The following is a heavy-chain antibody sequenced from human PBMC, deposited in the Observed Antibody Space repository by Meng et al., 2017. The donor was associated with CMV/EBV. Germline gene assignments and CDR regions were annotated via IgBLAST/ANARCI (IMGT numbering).Heavy chain of an antibody. D-gene: IGHD2-2*01. CDR3: AREGGIVVVPAAPGWFDP. Sequence: QVPLGQFGAEVKKPGSSVKVSCKASGGTFSSYAISWVRQAPGQGLEWMGGIIPIFGTANYAQKFQGRVTITADESTSTAYMELSSLRSEDTAVYYCAREGGIVVVPAAPGWFDPWGQGTLVTVSS. CDR1: GGTFSSYA. CDR2: IIPIFGTA. V-gene: IGHV1-69*12. J-gene: IGHJ5*02.